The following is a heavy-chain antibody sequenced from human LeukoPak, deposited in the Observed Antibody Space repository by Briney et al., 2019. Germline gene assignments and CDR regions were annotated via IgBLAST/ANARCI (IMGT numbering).Heavy chain of an antibody. CDR2: IIPIFGIA. J-gene: IGHJ3*02. CDR1: GGTFSSYA. V-gene: IGHV1-69*04. CDR3: ARALYYYDSSGYYYGAFDI. Sequence: SVKVSCKASGGTFSSYAISWVRQAPGQGLGWMGRIIPIFGIANYAQKFQGRVTITADKSTSTAYMELSNLRSEDTAVYYCARALYYYDSSGYYYGAFDIWGQGTMVTVSS. D-gene: IGHD3-22*01.